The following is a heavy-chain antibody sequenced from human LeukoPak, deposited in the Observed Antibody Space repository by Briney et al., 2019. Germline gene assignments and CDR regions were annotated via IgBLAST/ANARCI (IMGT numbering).Heavy chain of an antibody. CDR3: ARDLCGSYPCRGFDP. Sequence: SGGSLRLSCAASGFTFSSYVMHWVRQTPGKGLEWVAILSSDGVNKRYADSVKGRFTISRDNAKNSLYLQMNSLRAEDTAVYYCARDLCGSYPCRGFDPWGQGTLVTVSS. J-gene: IGHJ5*02. CDR2: LSSDGVNK. D-gene: IGHD1-26*01. CDR1: GFTFSSYV. V-gene: IGHV3-30-3*01.